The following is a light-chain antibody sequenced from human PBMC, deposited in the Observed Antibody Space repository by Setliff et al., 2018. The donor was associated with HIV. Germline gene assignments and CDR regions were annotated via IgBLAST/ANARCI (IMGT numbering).Light chain of an antibody. CDR1: SSDVGSYNL. Sequence: QSVLTQPASVSGSPGQSITISCTGTSSDVGSYNLVFWYQQRPGKAPKLIMYEVTKWPSGISDRFSGSKSGNTASLTISGLQADDEADYYCCSYGSSDTFVFGTGTKVTVL. CDR3: CSYGSSDTFV. V-gene: IGLV2-23*02. CDR2: EVT. J-gene: IGLJ1*01.